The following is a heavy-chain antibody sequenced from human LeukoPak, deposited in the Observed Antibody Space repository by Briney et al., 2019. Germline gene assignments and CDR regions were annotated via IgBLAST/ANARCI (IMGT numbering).Heavy chain of an antibody. V-gene: IGHV4-39*01. CDR1: GDSISSSSYY. CDR3: ARRPGSSGYY. J-gene: IGHJ4*02. CDR2: IYYSGST. D-gene: IGHD3-22*01. Sequence: PSETLSLTWTVSGDSISSSSYYWGWIRQPPGKGLEWIGSIYYSGSTYYNPSLKSRVTISVDTSKNQFSLKLSSVTAADTAVYYCARRPGSSGYYWGQGTLVTVSS.